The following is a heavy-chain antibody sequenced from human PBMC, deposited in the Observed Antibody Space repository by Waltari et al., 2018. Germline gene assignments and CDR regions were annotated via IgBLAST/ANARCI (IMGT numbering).Heavy chain of an antibody. V-gene: IGHV1-2*02. CDR1: GYSFTGTL. J-gene: IGHJ4*02. D-gene: IGHD2-15*01. CDR2: INPNSGIT. Sequence: QVQLVQSGAELREPGASVKVSCKASGYSFTGTLIHWVRQAPGQGLEWMGWINPNSGITNYAQKFQGRVTMTRDTSFSTAYVELSSLRIDDTAVYYCATKGVVLPATFDYWGQGTLVTVSS. CDR3: ATKGVVLPATFDY.